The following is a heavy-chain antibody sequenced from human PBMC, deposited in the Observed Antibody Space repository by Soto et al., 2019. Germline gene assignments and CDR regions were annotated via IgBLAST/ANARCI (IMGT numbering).Heavy chain of an antibody. D-gene: IGHD3-9*01. Sequence: VQLVESGGGLAQPGQSLTLSCVASGFTFRDHYMDWVRQAPGKGLEWVGRIRDRPDKYTTEYAASVKDRFIISRDDSKNLLYLHMNSLKTEDSAVYYCTRETINLCFDSWGQGTLVTVSS. CDR3: TRETINLCFDS. CDR1: GFTFRDHY. CDR2: IRDRPDKYTT. V-gene: IGHV3-72*01. J-gene: IGHJ4*02.